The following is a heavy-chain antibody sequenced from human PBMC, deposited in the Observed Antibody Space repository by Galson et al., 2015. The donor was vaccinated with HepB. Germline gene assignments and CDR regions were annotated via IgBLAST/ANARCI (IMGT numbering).Heavy chain of an antibody. V-gene: IGHV3-48*03. D-gene: IGHD6-19*01. CDR3: ARDRLRYSSDWGRVDY. Sequence: SLRLSCAASGFTFSSYEMNWVRQAPGKGLEWVSYISSSGSTIYYADSVKGRFTISRDNAKNSLYLQMNSLRAEDTAVYYCARDRLRYSSDWGRVDYWGQGTLVTVSS. CDR1: GFTFSSYE. CDR2: ISSSGSTI. J-gene: IGHJ4*02.